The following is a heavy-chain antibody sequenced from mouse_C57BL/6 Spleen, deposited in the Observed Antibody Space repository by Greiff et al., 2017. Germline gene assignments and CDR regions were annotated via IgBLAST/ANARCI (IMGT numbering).Heavy chain of an antibody. CDR2: IYPGDGDT. Sequence: VQLQQSGAELVKPGASVKISCKASGYAFSSYWMNWVKQRPGKGLEWIGQIYPGDGDTNYNGKFKGKATLTADKSSSTAYMQLSSLTSEDSAVYFCARSDYYGSRRGYWYFDVWGTGTTVTVSS. J-gene: IGHJ1*03. CDR1: GYAFSSYW. CDR3: ARSDYYGSRRGYWYFDV. V-gene: IGHV1-80*01. D-gene: IGHD1-1*01.